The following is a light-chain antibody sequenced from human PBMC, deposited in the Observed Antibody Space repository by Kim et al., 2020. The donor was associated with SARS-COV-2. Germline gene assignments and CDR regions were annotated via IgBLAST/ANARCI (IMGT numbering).Light chain of an antibody. CDR2: AAS. CDR3: QQLNNYPYT. J-gene: IGKJ2*01. Sequence: DIQMTQSPSSLSASVGDRVTITCRASQGISSQLAWFQQKPGKPPKLLIYAASTLQGGVSSRFSGSGSGTEFTLTISSLQPEDFATYYCQQLNNYPYTFGQGTKLEI. CDR1: QGISSQ. V-gene: IGKV1-9*01.